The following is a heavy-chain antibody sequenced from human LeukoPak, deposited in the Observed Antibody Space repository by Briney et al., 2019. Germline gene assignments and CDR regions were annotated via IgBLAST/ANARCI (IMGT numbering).Heavy chain of an antibody. V-gene: IGHV3-74*01. D-gene: IGHD4-17*01. CDR3: TRAPYHGDYVSWA. J-gene: IGHJ4*02. Sequence: GGSLRLSCAASGFTFSSYWMHWVRQAPGKGLVWVSHISSDGSDTTYADSVKGRFTISRDNAKKTLYLQMNGLRVDDTAVYYCTRAPYHGDYVSWAWGQGTLVTVSS. CDR2: ISSDGSDT. CDR1: GFTFSSYW.